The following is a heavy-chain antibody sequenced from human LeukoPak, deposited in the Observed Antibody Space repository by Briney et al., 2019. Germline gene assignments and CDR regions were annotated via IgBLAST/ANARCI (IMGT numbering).Heavy chain of an antibody. D-gene: IGHD5-24*01. Sequence: GGSLRLSCAASGFTFNSYWMHWVRQAPGKGLLWVSRINTDGSSTHYADSVKGRLTISRDNAKNMLYLQMNRLRAEDTAVYYCARGGDGRWLQLPRDYWGQGTLVTVSS. CDR2: INTDGSST. CDR3: ARGGDGRWLQLPRDY. CDR1: GFTFNSYW. J-gene: IGHJ4*02. V-gene: IGHV3-74*01.